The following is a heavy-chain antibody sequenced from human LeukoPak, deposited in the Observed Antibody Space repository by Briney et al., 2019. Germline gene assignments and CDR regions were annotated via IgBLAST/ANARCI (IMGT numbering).Heavy chain of an antibody. Sequence: SETLSLTCTVSGGSINNYYWSWIRQPPGRGLEWIGYIYYSVNTNYNPSLKSRVTISVDTSKNQFSLKLSSVTAADTAVYYCARGRIAAAGTYGYWGQGTLVTVSS. CDR1: GGSINNYY. D-gene: IGHD6-13*01. V-gene: IGHV4-59*12. J-gene: IGHJ4*02. CDR2: IYYSVNT. CDR3: ARGRIAAAGTYGY.